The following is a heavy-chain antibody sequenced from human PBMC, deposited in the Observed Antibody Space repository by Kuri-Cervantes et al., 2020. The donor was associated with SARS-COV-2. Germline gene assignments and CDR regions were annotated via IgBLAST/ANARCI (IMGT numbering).Heavy chain of an antibody. Sequence: SETLSLTCTVSGASISSSTYYWGWIRQSPGKGLEWLGSIYESGDTYYSSSLKSRLSLSVDTSKNQFSLKLSSVTAADTAVYYCARQMMSSITIFGVVNTRNWFDPWGQGTLVTVSS. D-gene: IGHD3-3*01. CDR1: GASISSSTYY. J-gene: IGHJ5*02. V-gene: IGHV4-39*01. CDR3: ARQMMSSITIFGVVNTRNWFDP. CDR2: IYESGDT.